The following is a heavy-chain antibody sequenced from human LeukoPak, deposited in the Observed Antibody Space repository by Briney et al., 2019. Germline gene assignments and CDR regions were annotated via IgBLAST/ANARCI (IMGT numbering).Heavy chain of an antibody. CDR3: AELGITMIGGV. CDR1: GYKLTNNW. CDR2: IGSSSSYI. J-gene: IGHJ6*04. D-gene: IGHD3-10*02. Sequence: GESLKISCKISGYKLTNNWIGWVRQAPGKGLEWVSCIGSSSSYIYYADSVKGRFTISRDNAKNSLYLQMNSLRAEDTAVYYCAELGITMIGGVWGKGTTVTISS. V-gene: IGHV3-21*01.